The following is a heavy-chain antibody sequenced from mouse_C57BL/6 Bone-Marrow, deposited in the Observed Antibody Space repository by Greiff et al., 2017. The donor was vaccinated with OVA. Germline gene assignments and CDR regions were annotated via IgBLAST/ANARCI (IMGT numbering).Heavy chain of an antibody. CDR1: GYTFTSYW. CDR3: CKGGLICDY. CDR2: IDPNSGGT. D-gene: IGHD3-1*01. V-gene: IGHV1-72*01. J-gene: IGHJ2*01. Sequence: VQRVESGAELVKPGASVKLSCKASGYTFTSYWMHWVKQRPGRGLEWIGRIDPNSGGTKYTEKFKSKATLTVDKPSSTAYMQLSSLTSEDSAVYYCCKGGLICDYWGQGTTLTVSS.